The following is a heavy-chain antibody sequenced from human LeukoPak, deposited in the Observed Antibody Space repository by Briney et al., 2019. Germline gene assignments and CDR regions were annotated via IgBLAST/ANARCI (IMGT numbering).Heavy chain of an antibody. V-gene: IGHV4-39*01. Sequence: PSETLSLTCTVSGGSISSSSYYWGWIRQPPGKGLEWIGSIYYSGSTYYNPSLKSRVTISVDTSKNQFSLKLSSVTAADTAVYYCARQKYPYSSSKSPALDVWGKGTTVTVSS. CDR2: IYYSGST. J-gene: IGHJ6*04. D-gene: IGHD6-13*01. CDR1: GGSISSSSYY. CDR3: ARQKYPYSSSKSPALDV.